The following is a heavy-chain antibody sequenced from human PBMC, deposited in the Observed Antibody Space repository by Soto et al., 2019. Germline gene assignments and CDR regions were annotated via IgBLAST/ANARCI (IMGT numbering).Heavy chain of an antibody. V-gene: IGHV3-30-3*01. CDR3: ARSTGTTGAFDI. CDR2: ISYDGSSK. Sequence: GGSLRLSCAASGFTFSGSAMHWVRQAPGKGLEWVAIISYDGSSKYYADSVKGRFTISRDNSKNTLYLQMNSLRAEDTAVYYCARSTGTTGAFDIWGQGTMVTVSS. D-gene: IGHD1-1*01. CDR1: GFTFSGSA. J-gene: IGHJ3*02.